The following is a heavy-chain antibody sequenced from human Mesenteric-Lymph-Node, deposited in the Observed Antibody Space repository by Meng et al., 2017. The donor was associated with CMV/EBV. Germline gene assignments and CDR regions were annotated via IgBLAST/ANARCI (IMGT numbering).Heavy chain of an antibody. V-gene: IGHV2-5*01. CDR1: GFSLATDGVG. CDR2: IYWNDDV. Sequence: SGPTLVKPTQTLTLTCTLSGFSLATDGVGVGWVRQSPGKAMEWLALIYWNDDVRYTPSLRNRLSITKDTSKNEVVLTMTNMDPVDTGTYSCVYRRGGVSVFGVGARRGCWFDPWGQGTLVTVSS. CDR3: VYRRGGVSVFGVGARRGCWFDP. D-gene: IGHD3-3*01. J-gene: IGHJ5*01.